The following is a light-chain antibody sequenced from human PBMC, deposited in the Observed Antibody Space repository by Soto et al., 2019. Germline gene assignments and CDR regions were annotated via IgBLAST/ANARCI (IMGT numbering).Light chain of an antibody. CDR1: QSISSW. CDR3: QQYDKLPLT. J-gene: IGKJ3*01. Sequence: DIQMTQSPSTLSASVGDRVTITCRASQSISSWLAWYQQKPGKAPKLLIYKASSLESGVPSRFSGSGSGTEFTLTISSLQPDDFATYYCQQYDKLPLTFGPGTKVDIK. CDR2: KAS. V-gene: IGKV1-5*03.